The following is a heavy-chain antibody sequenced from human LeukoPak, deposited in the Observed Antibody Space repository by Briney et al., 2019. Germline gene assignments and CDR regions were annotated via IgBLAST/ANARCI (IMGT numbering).Heavy chain of an antibody. J-gene: IGHJ5*02. CDR1: GGSISSSPYY. CDR2: IYYSGTT. CDR3: ARNRYYYGSGNYGVPNWFDP. V-gene: IGHV4-39*01. D-gene: IGHD3-10*01. Sequence: SETLSLTCTVSGGSISSSPYYWGWIRQPPGKGLEWIGSIYYSGTTHYNPSLESRVTISVDTSKNQFSLKLSSVTVADTAVYYCARNRYYYGSGNYGVPNWFDPWGQGTLVTVSS.